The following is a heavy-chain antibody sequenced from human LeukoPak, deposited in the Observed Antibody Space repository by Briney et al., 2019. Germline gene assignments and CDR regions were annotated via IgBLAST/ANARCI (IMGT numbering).Heavy chain of an antibody. CDR2: IYYSGST. Sequence: SETLSLTCTVSRGSISSYYWTWIRQPPGKGLEWIGYIYYSGSTNYNPSLKSRVTISVDPSTNQFSLKLSSVTAADTAVYYCARWEGLGDSSSYYYYGMDVWGQGTTVTVSS. D-gene: IGHD3-16*01. V-gene: IGHV4-59*12. CDR1: RGSISSYY. CDR3: ARWEGLGDSSSYYYYGMDV. J-gene: IGHJ6*02.